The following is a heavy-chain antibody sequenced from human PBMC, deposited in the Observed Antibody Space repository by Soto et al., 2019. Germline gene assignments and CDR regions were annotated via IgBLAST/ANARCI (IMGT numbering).Heavy chain of an antibody. Sequence: GASVKVSCKASEYTFTGYYLHWVRQAPGQGLEWMGWINPNSGDTHYAQNFQGGVTMTRDTSISTAYMELSRLRSDDTAVYYCAIEWGGSYSGGLDYWGQGTLVTVSS. V-gene: IGHV1-2*02. CDR1: EYTFTGYY. CDR2: INPNSGDT. CDR3: AIEWGGSYSGGLDY. D-gene: IGHD6-19*01. J-gene: IGHJ4*02.